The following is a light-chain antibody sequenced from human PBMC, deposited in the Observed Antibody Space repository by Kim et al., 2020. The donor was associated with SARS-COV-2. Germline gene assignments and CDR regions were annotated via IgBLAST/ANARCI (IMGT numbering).Light chain of an antibody. CDR2: GAS. CDR3: QQYGNSPRT. CDR1: QSLGSI. J-gene: IGKJ1*01. Sequence: PREETATLSCSARQSLGSILAWYQQRPGQAPRLLIYGASSRATGIPDRFSGSGSGTDFTLTISRLEPEDFAVYYCQQYGNSPRTFGQGTKVDIK. V-gene: IGKV3-20*01.